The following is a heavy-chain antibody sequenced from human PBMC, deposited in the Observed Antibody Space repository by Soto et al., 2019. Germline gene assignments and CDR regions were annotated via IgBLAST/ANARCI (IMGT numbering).Heavy chain of an antibody. D-gene: IGHD3-16*02. CDR1: GFTFSSYA. V-gene: IGHV3-30-3*01. J-gene: IGHJ5*02. CDR2: ISYDGSNK. CDR3: ARARVPDYAYVWGSYRHNWFDP. Sequence: GGSLRLSCAASGFTFSSYAMHWVRQAPGKGLEWVAVISYDGSNKYYADSVKGRFTISRDNSKNTLYLQMNSLRAEDTDVYYCARARVPDYAYVWGSYRHNWFDPWGQGTLVTVSS.